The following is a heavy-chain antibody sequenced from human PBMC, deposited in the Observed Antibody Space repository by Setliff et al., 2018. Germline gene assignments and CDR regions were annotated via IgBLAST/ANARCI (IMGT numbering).Heavy chain of an antibody. CDR3: AREGVDTRSSTDYRYYMDV. CDR1: GGTFSSYA. D-gene: IGHD2-15*01. J-gene: IGHJ6*03. Sequence: ASVKVSCKASGGTFSSYAIDWVRQAPGQGLEWMGGIIPMFGTTNYAQRFQGRVTVITDESTSTAYMELSSLKSEDTAMYYCAREGVDTRSSTDYRYYMDVWGKGTTVTVSS. CDR2: IIPMFGTT. V-gene: IGHV1-69*05.